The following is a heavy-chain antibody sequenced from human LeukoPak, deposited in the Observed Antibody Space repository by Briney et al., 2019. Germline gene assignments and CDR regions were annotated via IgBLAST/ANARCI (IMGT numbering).Heavy chain of an antibody. V-gene: IGHV4-61*01. D-gene: IGHD4-17*01. CDR2: IYYSGST. CDR1: GGSVSSGSYD. J-gene: IGHJ4*02. CDR3: ARVDYGDHLNY. Sequence: SETLSLTCTVSGGSVSSGSYDWSWIRQPPGKGLEWIAYIYYSGSTNYNPSLKSRVTISVDTSKNQFSLKLSSVTAADTAVYYCARVDYGDHLNYWGQGTLVTVSS.